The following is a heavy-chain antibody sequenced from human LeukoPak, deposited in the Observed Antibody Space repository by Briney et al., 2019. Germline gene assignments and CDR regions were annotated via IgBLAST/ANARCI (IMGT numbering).Heavy chain of an antibody. CDR2: IKSKTDGGTT. CDR1: GFTFSNAW. J-gene: IGHJ6*02. D-gene: IGHD3-22*01. CDR3: ARDHFSYDSSGKDNYYYYGMDV. V-gene: IGHV3-15*01. Sequence: GGSLRLSCAASGFTFSNAWMSWVRQAPGKGLEWVGRIKSKTDGGTTDYAAPVKGRFTISRDNSKNTLYLQMNSLRAEDTAVYYCARDHFSYDSSGKDNYYYYGMDVWGQGTTVTVSS.